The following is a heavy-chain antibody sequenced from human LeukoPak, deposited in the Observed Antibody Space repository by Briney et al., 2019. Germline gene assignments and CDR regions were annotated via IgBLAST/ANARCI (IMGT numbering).Heavy chain of an antibody. CDR2: VNHSGYT. D-gene: IGHD4-17*01. V-gene: IGHV4-34*01. CDR1: GTSLTSYY. Sequence: PSETLSLTCGVSGTSLTSYYWSWIRQTPGKGLEWIGEVNHSGYTNMNPSLKSRVTISVDTPKNQFSLMMTSVTAADTAVYFCARMTTGHDYWGQGILVTVSS. CDR3: ARMTTGHDY. J-gene: IGHJ4*02.